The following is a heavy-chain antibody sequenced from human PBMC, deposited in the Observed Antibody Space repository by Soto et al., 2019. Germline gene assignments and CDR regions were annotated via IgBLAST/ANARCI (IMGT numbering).Heavy chain of an antibody. CDR3: ARDRDNSNWPNFDA. CDR2: VLPFLDIT. D-gene: IGHD6-13*01. Sequence: QVQQVQSGSEVKKPGSSVRVSCKTSGGTFSIYTISWVRQAPGQGLEWMGRVLPFLDITSYSQRFQGRVTIPADRSTTTAYMELSSLRSADTAVYYCARDRDNSNWPNFDAWGQGTLVTVSS. CDR1: GGTFSIYT. V-gene: IGHV1-69*02. J-gene: IGHJ4*02.